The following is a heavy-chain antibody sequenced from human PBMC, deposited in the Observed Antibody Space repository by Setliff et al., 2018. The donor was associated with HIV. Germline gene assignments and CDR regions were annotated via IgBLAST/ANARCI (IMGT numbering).Heavy chain of an antibody. D-gene: IGHD3-3*01. Sequence: SVKVSCKASRRTFNSHTINWVRQAPGQGLDWMGRIIPILGVVNYAQRFQGKVTITADKSTSTAYMELTSLRFVDTAMYYCVRGVQSPPHYSYYYMDVWGEGTMVTVSS. CDR2: IIPILGVV. CDR1: RRTFNSHT. J-gene: IGHJ6*03. V-gene: IGHV1-69*02. CDR3: VRGVQSPPHYSYYYMDV.